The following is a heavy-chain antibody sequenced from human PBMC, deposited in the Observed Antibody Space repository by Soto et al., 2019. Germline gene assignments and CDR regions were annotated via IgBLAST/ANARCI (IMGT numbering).Heavy chain of an antibody. CDR1: GGAFSGYH. D-gene: IGHD2-21*01. CDR2: INQSGST. V-gene: IGHV4-34*01. CDR3: ATRDSSYGMDV. Sequence: SETLSLTCGVYGGAFSGYHWSWIRQAPGKGLEWIGEINQSGSTNYSPSLKSRVTMSVDTSKKQFSLKLNSVTAADTALYYCATRDSSYGMDVWGQGTTVTVS. J-gene: IGHJ6*02.